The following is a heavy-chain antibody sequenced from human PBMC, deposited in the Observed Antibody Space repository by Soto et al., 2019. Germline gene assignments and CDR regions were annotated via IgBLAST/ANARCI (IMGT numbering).Heavy chain of an antibody. CDR3: AAPRRSTGWYFDL. J-gene: IGHJ2*01. V-gene: IGHV3-23*01. D-gene: IGHD2-2*01. CDR1: GFTFRSYA. CDR2: IIGSGATT. Sequence: GGSLRLSCAASGFTFRSYAMTWVRQAPGKGLEWVSRIIGSGATTDYADSVKGRFTISRDNSKNTLYLQMNSLRAEDTALYYCAAPRRSTGWYFDLWGRGILLTV.